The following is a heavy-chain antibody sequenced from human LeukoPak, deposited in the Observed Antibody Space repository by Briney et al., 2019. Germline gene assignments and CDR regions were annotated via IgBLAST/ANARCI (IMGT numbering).Heavy chain of an antibody. CDR3: ARFHIPRNTEMAADL. V-gene: IGHV1-2*02. Sequence: GASVKVSCKASGYTFTGYYIHWVRQAPGQGLEWMGWINPNSGGTNYAQKFQGRVTMTRDTSITTAYMELSRLRSDDTAVYYCARFHIPRNTEMAADLWGQGTLVSVSS. J-gene: IGHJ5*02. D-gene: IGHD5-24*01. CDR2: INPNSGGT. CDR1: GYTFTGYY.